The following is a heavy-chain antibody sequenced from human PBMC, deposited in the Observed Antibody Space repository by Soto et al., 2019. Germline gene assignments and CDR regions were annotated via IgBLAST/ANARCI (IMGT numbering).Heavy chain of an antibody. CDR2: IYYTGST. Sequence: QVQLQESGPGLVKPSETLSLTCTVSGDSISTGNSISSYFWSWIRQPPGKGLERIGYIYYTGSTSYNPSLKSRVTISLATSKNQYSPRLTSVTAADTAVYFCARRVRGGSEYFDYWGQGTLVTVSS. CDR1: GDSISTGNSISSYF. J-gene: IGHJ4*02. V-gene: IGHV4-61*01. D-gene: IGHD3-10*01. CDR3: ARRVRGGSEYFDY.